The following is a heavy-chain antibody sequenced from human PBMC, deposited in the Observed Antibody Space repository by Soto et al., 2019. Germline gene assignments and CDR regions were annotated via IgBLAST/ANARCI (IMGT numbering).Heavy chain of an antibody. D-gene: IGHD3-10*01. CDR3: ARHNYGSGSTYFDY. CDR2: IYYSGST. CDR1: GGSISSGDYY. Sequence: SETLSLTCTVSGGSISSGDYYWSWIRQPPGKGLEWIGYIYYSGSTNYNPSLKSRVTISVDTSRNQFSLKLNSMTAADTAVYYCARHNYGSGSTYFDYWGQGTLVTVSS. J-gene: IGHJ4*02. V-gene: IGHV4-30-4*01.